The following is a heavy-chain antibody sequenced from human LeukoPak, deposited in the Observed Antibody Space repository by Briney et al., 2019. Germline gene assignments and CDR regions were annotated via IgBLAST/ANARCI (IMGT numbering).Heavy chain of an antibody. V-gene: IGHV3-23*01. CDR1: GFTFSSYA. CDR2: ISATASNT. CDR3: AKTMGAIDHDY. Sequence: PGGSLRLSCAASGFTFSSYAMSWVRQAPGKGLEWVSAISATASNTYYADSVKGRFTISRDNSNSTLYLQMNSLRAEDTAEYYCAKTMGAIDHDYWGQGTLVTVSS. J-gene: IGHJ4*02. D-gene: IGHD1-26*01.